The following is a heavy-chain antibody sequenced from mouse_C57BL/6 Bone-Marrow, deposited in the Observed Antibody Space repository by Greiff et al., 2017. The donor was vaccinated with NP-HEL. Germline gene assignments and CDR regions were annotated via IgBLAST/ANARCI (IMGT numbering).Heavy chain of an antibody. D-gene: IGHD1-1*01. CDR3: SRNGKNYVSSYLDY. CDR1: GYAFTNYL. J-gene: IGHJ2*01. V-gene: IGHV1-54*01. CDR2: INPGSGGT. Sequence: QVQLQQSGAELVRPGTSVKVSCKASGYAFTNYLIEWVKQRPGQGLAWIGVINPGSGGTNYTETFKGPATLTAATSSSTAYLQLSSLTSEDSAVYFCSRNGKNYVSSYLDYWGQGTTLTVSS.